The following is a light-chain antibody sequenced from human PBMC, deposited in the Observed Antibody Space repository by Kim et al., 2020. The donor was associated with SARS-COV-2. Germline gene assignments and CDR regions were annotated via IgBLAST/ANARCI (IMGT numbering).Light chain of an antibody. V-gene: IGLV2-14*03. CDR3: CSYSSSSTPVV. CDR1: SSDVGAYND. J-gene: IGLJ2*01. Sequence: QSITISCTGTSSDVGAYNDVSWYQQHPGQAPKLKIFDVSKRPSGVSNRFSGSKSGNTASLTISGLQADDEADYYCCSYSSSSTPVVFGGGTQLTVL. CDR2: DVS.